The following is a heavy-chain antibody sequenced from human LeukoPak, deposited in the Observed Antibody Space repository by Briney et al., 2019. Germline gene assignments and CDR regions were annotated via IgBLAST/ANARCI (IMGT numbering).Heavy chain of an antibody. V-gene: IGHV3-23*01. CDR1: GFTFSSYA. Sequence: GGSLRLSCAASGFTFSSYAMSWVRQAPGKGLEWVSSIRGGGGTTYYADSVMGRFTISRDNSRDTLYLQMNSLRAGDTAVYYCAKLSGETTAPYWGQGTLVTVSS. J-gene: IGHJ4*02. CDR3: AKLSGETTAPY. D-gene: IGHD4-17*01. CDR2: IRGGGGTT.